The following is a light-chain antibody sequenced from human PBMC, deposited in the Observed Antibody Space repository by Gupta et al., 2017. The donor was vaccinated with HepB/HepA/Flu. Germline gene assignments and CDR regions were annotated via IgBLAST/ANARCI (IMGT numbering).Light chain of an antibody. J-gene: IGKJ1*01. CDR3: QKYDNAPWT. V-gene: IGKV1-27*01. CDR1: QDISNY. Sequence: GDRVTITCRASQDISNYLAWYQQKLGKAPKLLIYDASALESGVPSRFSGRGSGTHFTLTISSLQPEDVANYYCQKYDNAPWTFGQGTKIEI. CDR2: DAS.